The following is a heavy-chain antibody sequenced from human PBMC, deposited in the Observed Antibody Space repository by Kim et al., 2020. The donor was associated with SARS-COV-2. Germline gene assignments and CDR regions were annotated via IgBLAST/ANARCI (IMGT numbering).Heavy chain of an antibody. V-gene: IGHV1-46*01. CDR3: ARAPPPDYGDYVFDY. Sequence: PKFQGRVTMTRDTYTRPVYMELSSLRSEDTAVYYCARAPPPDYGDYVFDYWGQGTLVTVSS. D-gene: IGHD4-17*01. J-gene: IGHJ4*02.